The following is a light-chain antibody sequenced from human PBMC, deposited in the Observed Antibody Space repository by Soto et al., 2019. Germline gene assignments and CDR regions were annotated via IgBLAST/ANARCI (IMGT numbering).Light chain of an antibody. J-gene: IGKJ3*01. CDR3: QNLDSAAFT. CDR2: AAS. Sequence: DIQMTQSPPSLSASVGDRVTITCRASQDISNYLAWYQQRPGKVPRLLIYAASTLQSGVPSRFSVSGSGTDFTLTISSLLPEDAATYYCQNLDSAAFTFGPGTKVDIK. CDR1: QDISNY. V-gene: IGKV1-27*01.